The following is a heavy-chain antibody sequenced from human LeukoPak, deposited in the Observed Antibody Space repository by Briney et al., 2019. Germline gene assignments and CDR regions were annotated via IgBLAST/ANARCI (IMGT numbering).Heavy chain of an antibody. V-gene: IGHV1-69*01. CDR1: AGTFSSYA. J-gene: IGHJ6*04. CDR3: ARYQLLPSATPYYYYYGMDV. CDR2: IIPIFGTA. Sequence: SVKVSCKASAGTFSSYAISWVRQAPGQGLEWMGGIIPIFGTANYAQKFQGRVTITADESTSTAYMELSSLRSEDTAVYYCARYQLLPSATPYYYYYGMDVWGKGTTVTVSS. D-gene: IGHD2-2*01.